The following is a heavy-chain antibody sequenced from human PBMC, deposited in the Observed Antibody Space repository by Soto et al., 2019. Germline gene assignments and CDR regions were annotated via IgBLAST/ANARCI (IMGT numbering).Heavy chain of an antibody. CDR1: GGSISSSSYY. D-gene: IGHD6-13*01. CDR2: IYYSGST. J-gene: IGHJ4*02. Sequence: QLQLQESGPGLVKPSETLSLTCTVSGGSISSSSYYWGWIRQPPGKGLEWIGSIYYSGSTYYNPSLKSRVTISVDTSKNQFSLKLSSVTAADTAVYYCARHWGSSWSIPFDYWGQGTLVTVSS. CDR3: ARHWGSSWSIPFDY. V-gene: IGHV4-39*01.